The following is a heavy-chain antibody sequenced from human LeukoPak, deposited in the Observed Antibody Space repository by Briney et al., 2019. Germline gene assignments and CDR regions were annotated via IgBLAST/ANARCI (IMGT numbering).Heavy chain of an antibody. CDR3: ATETNGRHYDY. D-gene: IGHD1-14*01. Sequence: GGSLRLSCTASGLTFSTSGSNWVRQAPGKGLEWFASIGPTGSDRYHADSIKGRFTISRDNANNFLYLQMNSLRAEHTAVYYCATETNGRHYDYWGQGTLLTVSS. CDR2: IGPTGSDR. V-gene: IGHV3-21*06. J-gene: IGHJ4*02. CDR1: GLTFSTSG.